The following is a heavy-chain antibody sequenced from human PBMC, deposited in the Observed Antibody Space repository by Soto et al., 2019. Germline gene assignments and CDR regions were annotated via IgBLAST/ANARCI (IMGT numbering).Heavy chain of an antibody. Sequence: GGSLRLCCAASGLTVSSDNMSWVRQAPGKGLEWVSIIYSGGSTYYADSVKGRFTISRDNSKNTLHLQMNSLSAEDTAVYYCARTNYGSETTWGQGTLVTVSS. CDR2: IYSGGST. J-gene: IGHJ5*02. CDR3: ARTNYGSETT. V-gene: IGHV3-53*01. CDR1: GLTVSSDN. D-gene: IGHD3-10*01.